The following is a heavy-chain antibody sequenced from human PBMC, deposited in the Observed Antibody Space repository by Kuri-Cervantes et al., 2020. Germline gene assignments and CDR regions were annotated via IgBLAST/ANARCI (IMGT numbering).Heavy chain of an antibody. CDR1: GGSISSGGYS. CDR2: IYHSGST. D-gene: IGHD2-8*01. J-gene: IGHJ6*02. CDR3: ARRMGTYYGMDV. Sequence: SCAVSGGSISSGGYSWSWVRQPPGKGLEWIGYIYHSGSTYYNPSLKSRVTISVDRSKNQFSLKLSSVTAADTALYYCARRMGTYYGMDVWGQGTTVTVSS. V-gene: IGHV4-30-2*01.